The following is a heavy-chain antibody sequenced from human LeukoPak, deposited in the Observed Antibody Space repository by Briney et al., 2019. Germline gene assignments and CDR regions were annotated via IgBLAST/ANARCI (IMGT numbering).Heavy chain of an antibody. CDR3: AAPSRLQLAY. V-gene: IGHV1-18*01. CDR2: ISAYNGNT. CDR1: GYTFTSYG. D-gene: IGHD5-18*01. Sequence: ASVKVSFKASGYTFTSYGISWVRQAPGQGLEWMGWISAYNGNTNYAQKLQGRVTITRDMSTSTAYMELSSLRSEDTAVYYCAAPSRLQLAYWGQGTLVTVSS. J-gene: IGHJ4*02.